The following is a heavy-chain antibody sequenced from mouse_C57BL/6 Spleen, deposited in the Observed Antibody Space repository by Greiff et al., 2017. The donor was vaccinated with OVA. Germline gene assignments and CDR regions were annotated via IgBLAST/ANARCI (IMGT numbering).Heavy chain of an antibody. Sequence: VQLKHSGAELVRPGASVKLSCTASGFYFNDYYMPWMKQSPVQCLAWIGMIDPEDGDTEYAPKFQGKATMTADTSSNTAYLQLSSLTSEDTAVYYCTTPLLLRGFAYWGQGTLVTVSA. D-gene: IGHD1-1*01. CDR2: IDPEDGDT. V-gene: IGHV14-1*01. CDR1: GFYFNDYY. J-gene: IGHJ3*01. CDR3: TTPLLLRGFAY.